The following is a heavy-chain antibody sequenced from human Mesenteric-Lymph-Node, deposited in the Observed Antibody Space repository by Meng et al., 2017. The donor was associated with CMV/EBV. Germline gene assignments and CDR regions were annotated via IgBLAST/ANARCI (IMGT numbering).Heavy chain of an antibody. V-gene: IGHV3-53*01. J-gene: IGHJ4*02. CDR1: GFTVSSNY. CDR3: ARGGNDFRTGFYDY. CDR2: IYTSGTT. Sequence: GESLKISCAASGFTVSSNYMSWVRQAPGKGLEWVSIIYTSGTTYYADSVKGRFTISRDTSENTLFLQMNSLRAEDTAVYYCARGGNDFRTGFYDYWGQGTLVTVSS. D-gene: IGHD3/OR15-3a*01.